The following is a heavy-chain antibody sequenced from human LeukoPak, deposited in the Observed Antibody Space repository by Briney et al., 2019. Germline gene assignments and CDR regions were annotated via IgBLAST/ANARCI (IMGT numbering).Heavy chain of an antibody. J-gene: IGHJ4*02. Sequence: PGGSLRLSCAASGYTFSSYSMNWIRQAPGKGLEWVSSISSSTSYIYYADSVKGRFTISKDNAKNSLYLQMNSLRAEDTAVYYCARAGGSTVSHSDYWGQGTLVTVSS. D-gene: IGHD4-17*01. V-gene: IGHV3-21*01. CDR1: GYTFSSYS. CDR2: ISSSTSYI. CDR3: ARAGGSTVSHSDY.